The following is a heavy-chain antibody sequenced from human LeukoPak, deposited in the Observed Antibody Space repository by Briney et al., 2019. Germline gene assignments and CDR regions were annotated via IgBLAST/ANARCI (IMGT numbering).Heavy chain of an antibody. CDR3: ARGMYYYDWAAFDI. Sequence: GGSLRLSCAASGFTFSSYAMSWVRQAPGKGLEWVANIKQDGSEKYYVDSVKGRFTISRDNAKNSLYLQMNSLRAEDTAVYYCARGMYYYDWAAFDIWGQGTMVTVSS. CDR1: GFTFSSYA. J-gene: IGHJ3*02. D-gene: IGHD3-22*01. CDR2: IKQDGSEK. V-gene: IGHV3-7*01.